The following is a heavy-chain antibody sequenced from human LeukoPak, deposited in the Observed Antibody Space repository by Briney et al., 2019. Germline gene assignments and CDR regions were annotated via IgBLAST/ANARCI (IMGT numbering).Heavy chain of an antibody. D-gene: IGHD6-13*01. CDR3: AKEYSSSWYGPDY. J-gene: IGHJ4*02. V-gene: IGHV3-43*02. Sequence: PGGSLRLSCAASGFTFSSYSMNWVRQAPGKGLEWVSLISGDGGSTYYADSVKGRFTISGDNSKNSLYLQMNSLRTEDTALYYCAKEYSSSWYGPDYWGQGTLVTVSS. CDR1: GFTFSSYS. CDR2: ISGDGGST.